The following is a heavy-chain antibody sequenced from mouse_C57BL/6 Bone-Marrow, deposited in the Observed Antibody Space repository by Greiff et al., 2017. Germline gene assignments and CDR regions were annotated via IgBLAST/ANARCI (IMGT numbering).Heavy chain of an antibody. J-gene: IGHJ2*01. CDR1: GYTFTSYW. Sequence: QVQLQQPGAELVKPGASVKLSCKASGYTFTSYWMHWVKQRPGQGLEWIGMIHPNSGSTNYNEKFKSKATLTVDKSSSTAYMQLSSLTSEDSAVYYCARSLTMTYFDYWGQGTTLTVSS. V-gene: IGHV1-64*01. D-gene: IGHD1-1*02. CDR3: ARSLTMTYFDY. CDR2: IHPNSGST.